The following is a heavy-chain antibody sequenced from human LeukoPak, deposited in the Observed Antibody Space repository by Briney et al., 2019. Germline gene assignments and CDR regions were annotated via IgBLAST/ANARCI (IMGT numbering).Heavy chain of an antibody. Sequence: SETLSLTCAVYGGSFSGYYWSWIRQPPGKGLEWIGEINHSGSTNYNPSLKSRVTISVDTSKNQFSLELSSVTAADTAVYYCANSKYRTFDYWGQGTLVTVSS. D-gene: IGHD6-6*01. CDR3: ANSKYRTFDY. J-gene: IGHJ4*02. CDR2: INHSGST. CDR1: GGSFSGYY. V-gene: IGHV4-34*01.